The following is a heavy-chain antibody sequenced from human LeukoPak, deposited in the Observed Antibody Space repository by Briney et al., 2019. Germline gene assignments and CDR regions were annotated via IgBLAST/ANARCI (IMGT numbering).Heavy chain of an antibody. D-gene: IGHD3-16*01. CDR1: GYSFSNYW. Sequence: GESLQISCKGSGYSFSNYWIGWVRQMPGKGLEWMGVIYPGDSDARYSASFQGQVTFSADKSINPAYLEWSSLKVSDTATYFCAREGGRFFDPWGQGTLVTVSS. J-gene: IGHJ5*02. CDR3: AREGGRFFDP. V-gene: IGHV5-51*03. CDR2: IYPGDSDA.